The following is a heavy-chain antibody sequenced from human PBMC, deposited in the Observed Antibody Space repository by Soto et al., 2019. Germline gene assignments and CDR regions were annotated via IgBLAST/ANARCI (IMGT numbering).Heavy chain of an antibody. CDR3: ARTTLRRGNFDS. D-gene: IGHD1-1*01. J-gene: IGHJ4*02. CDR1: GGSISSSSYY. Sequence: PSETLSLTCTVSGGSISSSSYYWGWIRQPPGKGLEWIGSIYYSGSTYYNPSLKSRVTISVDTSKNQFSLKLSSVTAADTAVYYCARTTLRRGNFDSWGQGTLVTVSS. CDR2: IYYSGST. V-gene: IGHV4-39*01.